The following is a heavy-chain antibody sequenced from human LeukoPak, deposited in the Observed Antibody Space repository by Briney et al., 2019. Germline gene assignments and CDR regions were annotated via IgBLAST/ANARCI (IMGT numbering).Heavy chain of an antibody. J-gene: IGHJ3*02. CDR2: INPSGGST. Sequence: ASVKVSCKASGYTFTSYYLHWVRQAPGQGLEWMGIINPSGGSTTYARKFQGRVTMTRDTSTSTVYMELSSLESEDTAVYYCARVGITMIGHDSFGIWGPGTMVSVSS. V-gene: IGHV1-46*01. CDR1: GYTFTSYY. CDR3: ARVGITMIGHDSFGI. D-gene: IGHD3-22*01.